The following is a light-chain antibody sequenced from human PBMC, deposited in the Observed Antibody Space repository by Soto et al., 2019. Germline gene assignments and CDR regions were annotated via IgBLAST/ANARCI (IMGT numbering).Light chain of an antibody. J-gene: IGKJ1*01. V-gene: IGKV1-5*01. CDR2: DAS. CDR1: QDITNY. Sequence: DIQRTQSPSTLSASVGDRVTITCQASQDITNYLHWFQQKPGKAPKLLIYDASSLESGVPSRFSGSGSGTEFTLTISSLQPDDFATYYCQQYNSYRTFGQGTKVDVK. CDR3: QQYNSYRT.